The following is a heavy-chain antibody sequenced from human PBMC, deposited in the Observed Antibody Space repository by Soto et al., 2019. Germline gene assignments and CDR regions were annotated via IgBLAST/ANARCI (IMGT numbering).Heavy chain of an antibody. J-gene: IGHJ6*02. Sequence: PSETLCLTGTVSGGFISSGDYYWRWIRQPPGKGLEWIGYIYYSGSTYYNPSLKSRVTISVDTSKNQFSLKLSSVTAADTAVYYCARISYGSGSYPILEKNYYYYYGMDVWGQGTTVTVSS. V-gene: IGHV4-30-4*01. CDR2: IYYSGST. CDR3: ARISYGSGSYPILEKNYYYYYGMDV. CDR1: GGFISSGDYY. D-gene: IGHD3-10*01.